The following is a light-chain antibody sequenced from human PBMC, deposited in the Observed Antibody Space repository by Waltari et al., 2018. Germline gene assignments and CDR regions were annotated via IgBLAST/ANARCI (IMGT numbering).Light chain of an antibody. CDR1: SHNIGFYDL. V-gene: IGLV2-23*02. CDR3: CSYSGSGSFPYV. CDR2: DVI. Sequence: QSALTQPASVSGFPGQSITIPCPGSSHNIGFYDLVSWHQQHPGKAPKLIIFDVIKRPSGVSDRFSGSKSGNTASLTISGLQTEDDADYYCCSYSGSGSFPYVFGPGTRVAVL. J-gene: IGLJ1*01.